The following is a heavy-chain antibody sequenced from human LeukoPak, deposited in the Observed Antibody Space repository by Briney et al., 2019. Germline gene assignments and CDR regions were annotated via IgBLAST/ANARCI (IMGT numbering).Heavy chain of an antibody. V-gene: IGHV1-2*06. CDR2: INPKSGAT. D-gene: IGHD2-21*01. J-gene: IGHJ5*02. CDR3: ARGAFVVVIAPWFDP. Sequence: ASAKVSCKASGYTFSDNYIHWVRQAPGQGLEWMGRINPKSGATKYAQKFQGRVTMTRDTSISTAYMELSSVTAADTAVYYCARGAFVVVIAPWFDPWGQGTLVTVSS. CDR1: GYTFSDNY.